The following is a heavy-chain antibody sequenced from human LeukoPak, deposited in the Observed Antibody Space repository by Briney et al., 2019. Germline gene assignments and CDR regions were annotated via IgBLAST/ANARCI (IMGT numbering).Heavy chain of an antibody. Sequence: ASVKGSCKASGYTFTSYYIHWVRQAPGQGLEWMAIINPSGGTTSYAQKFQGRLTMTRDTSTSTVYMELSSLRSEDTAVSYCARDHRPSYDSSAYYYPGDYWGQGTLVTVSS. V-gene: IGHV1-46*01. D-gene: IGHD3-22*01. CDR2: INPSGGTT. CDR3: ARDHRPSYDSSAYYYPGDY. J-gene: IGHJ4*02. CDR1: GYTFTSYY.